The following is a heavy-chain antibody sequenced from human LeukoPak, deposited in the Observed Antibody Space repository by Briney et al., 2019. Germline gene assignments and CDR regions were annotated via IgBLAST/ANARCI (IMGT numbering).Heavy chain of an antibody. J-gene: IGHJ6*04. V-gene: IGHV4-34*01. CDR2: INHSGGT. CDR1: GGSFSGYY. Sequence: SETLSLTCAVYGGSFSGYYWSWIRQPPGKGLEWIGEINHSGGTSYNPSLKSRVTISVDTSKNQFSLKLSSVTAADTAVYYCATSTTVTLQKQRGRAYYYYGMDVWGKGTTVTVSS. CDR3: ATSTTVTLQKQRGRAYYYYGMDV. D-gene: IGHD4-17*01.